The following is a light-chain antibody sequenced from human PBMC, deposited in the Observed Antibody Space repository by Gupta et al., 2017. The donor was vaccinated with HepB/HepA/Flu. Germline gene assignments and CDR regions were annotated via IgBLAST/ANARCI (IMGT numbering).Light chain of an antibody. CDR2: AAS. CDR1: QSISRY. Sequence: DIQMTQSPSSLSASVGDRVTITCRASQSISRYLNWYQQEPGKAPNLLIYAASNLQSGVPSRFSGSGSGIDFTLTISSLQPEDFATYYCQQTDSTPYTFGQGTKMEIK. J-gene: IGKJ2*01. CDR3: QQTDSTPYT. V-gene: IGKV1-39*01.